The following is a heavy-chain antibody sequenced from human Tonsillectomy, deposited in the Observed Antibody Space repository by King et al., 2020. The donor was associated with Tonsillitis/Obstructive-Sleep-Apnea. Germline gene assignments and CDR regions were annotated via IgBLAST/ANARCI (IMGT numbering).Heavy chain of an antibody. CDR3: ARSFPYDYGSGPYYAFDI. CDR2: IDWDADK. D-gene: IGHD3-10*01. CDR1: GFSLSTSGMC. V-gene: IGHV2-70*11. J-gene: IGHJ3*02. Sequence: TLQESGPALVKPIQTLTLTCTFSGFSLSTSGMCVSWIRQPTGKALEWLARIDWDADKYYTTSLKTRLTISKDTSKNKVVLTMTNMDPVDTATYDCARSFPYDYGSGPYYAFDIWGQGTMVTVSS.